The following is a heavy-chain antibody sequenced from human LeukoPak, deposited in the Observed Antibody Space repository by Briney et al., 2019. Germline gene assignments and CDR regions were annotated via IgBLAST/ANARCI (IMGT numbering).Heavy chain of an antibody. CDR2: ISYDGSNK. CDR3: AKDRIVGALQNAFDI. D-gene: IGHD1-26*01. Sequence: GGSLRLSCAASGFTFSSYGMHWVRQAPGKGLEWVAVISYDGSNKYYADSVKGRFTISRDNSKNTLYLQMNSLRAADSAVYYCAKDRIVGALQNAFDIWGQGTMVTVSS. J-gene: IGHJ3*02. V-gene: IGHV3-30*18. CDR1: GFTFSSYG.